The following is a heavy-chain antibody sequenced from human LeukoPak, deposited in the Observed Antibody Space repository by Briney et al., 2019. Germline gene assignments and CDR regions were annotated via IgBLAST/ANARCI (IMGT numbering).Heavy chain of an antibody. CDR2: INPNSGGT. J-gene: IGHJ6*02. CDR3: ARDRSQTLEWVTHYGMDV. D-gene: IGHD3-3*01. CDR1: GYTFTGYY. V-gene: IGHV1-2*02. Sequence: GASVKVSCKASGYTFTGYYMHWVRQAPGQGLEWMGWINPNSGGTNYAQKFQGRVTMTRDTSISTAYMELSRLRSDDTAVYYCARDRSQTLEWVTHYGMDVWGQGTTVTVSS.